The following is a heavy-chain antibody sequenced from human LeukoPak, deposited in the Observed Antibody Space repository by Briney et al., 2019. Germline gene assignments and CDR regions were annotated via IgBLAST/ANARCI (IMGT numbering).Heavy chain of an antibody. CDR3: SKECPEEYYASGSYFDY. CDR2: ISYEDGSNK. V-gene: IGHV3-30*04. J-gene: IGHJ4*02. D-gene: IGHD3-10*01. CDR1: GFTFRSFV. Sequence: GGPLRLSCAASGFTFRSFVMHWVRQPPEKRLEWGVAISYEDGSNKYYADPVKGRFTISRDNSKYTVYLEMNSLKVANTAMYYCSKECPEEYYASGSYFDYWGQGTLVTVSS.